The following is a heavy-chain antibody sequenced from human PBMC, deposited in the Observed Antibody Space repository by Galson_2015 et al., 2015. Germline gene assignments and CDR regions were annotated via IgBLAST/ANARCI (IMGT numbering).Heavy chain of an antibody. CDR2: IGSRGKDI. J-gene: IGHJ3*02. CDR3: AREDATDALDI. CDR1: GFFFSSSE. V-gene: IGHV3-48*03. Sequence: SLRLSCAASGFFFSSSEMNWVRQAPGRGLEWVSYIGSRGKDIDYADSVKGRFTISRDNAKNSLYLQMNSLRAEDTAIHYCAREDATDALDIWGQGTMVTVSS.